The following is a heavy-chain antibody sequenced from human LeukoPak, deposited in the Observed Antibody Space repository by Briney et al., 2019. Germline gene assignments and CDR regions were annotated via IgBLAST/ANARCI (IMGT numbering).Heavy chain of an antibody. CDR1: GFTSSSYW. V-gene: IGHV3-7*01. Sequence: PLGSLRLSSAASGFTSSSYWMSSVRQAPGKGLGWGANIKQDGSEKYYVDSVNGRFTISRDNAKNSLYLQMNSVRAEDTAVYYCAREGFGVVRYYYYYMDVWGKGTTVPVSS. J-gene: IGHJ6*03. D-gene: IGHD3-3*01. CDR2: IKQDGSEK. CDR3: AREGFGVVRYYYYYMDV.